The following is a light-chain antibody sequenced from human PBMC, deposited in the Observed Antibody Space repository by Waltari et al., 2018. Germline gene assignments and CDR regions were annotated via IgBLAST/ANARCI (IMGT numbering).Light chain of an antibody. J-gene: IGKJ2*03. CDR3: LQYNSNPYS. CDR2: VAS. V-gene: IGKV1-17*01. CDR1: QGISTY. Sequence: DIQMTQSPSSLSASAGDRVTITCRASQGISTYLNWYQQKPGKAPKRLIYVASSLETGVPSRFGGSGSGTDFTLTISSLQPEDFATYYCLQYNSNPYSFGQGTKVEIK.